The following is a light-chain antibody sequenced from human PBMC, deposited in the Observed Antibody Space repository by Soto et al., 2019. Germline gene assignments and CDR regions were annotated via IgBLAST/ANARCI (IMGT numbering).Light chain of an antibody. V-gene: IGKV3-20*01. J-gene: IGKJ3*01. Sequence: EIVLTQSPGTLSLSPGERATLSCRASQSVSSSYLAWYQQKPGQAPRLLIYGASSRATGIPDRFSGSGSGTDFTLIISRLEPEDFAVYYCQQYGSSLFGPGTKVDIK. CDR1: QSVSSSY. CDR3: QQYGSSL. CDR2: GAS.